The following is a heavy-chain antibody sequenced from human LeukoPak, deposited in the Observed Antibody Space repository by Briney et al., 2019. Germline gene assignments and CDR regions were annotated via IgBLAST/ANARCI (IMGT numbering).Heavy chain of an antibody. D-gene: IGHD3-22*01. V-gene: IGHV3-7*03. J-gene: IGHJ3*02. CDR1: GFTFSSYW. Sequence: GGSLRLSCAASGFTFSSYWMSWVRQAPGKGLEWVANIKQDGSEKNYVDSVKGRFTISRDNAKNSLYLQMNSLRAEDTAVYYCARIRGYISPSAFDIWGQGTMVTVSS. CDR2: IKQDGSEK. CDR3: ARIRGYISPSAFDI.